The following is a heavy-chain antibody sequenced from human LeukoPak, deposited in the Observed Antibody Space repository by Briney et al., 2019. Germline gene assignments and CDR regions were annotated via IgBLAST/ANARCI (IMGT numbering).Heavy chain of an antibody. V-gene: IGHV3-7*01. CDR1: GFTFSSYW. D-gene: IGHD3-10*01. J-gene: IGHJ4*02. Sequence: GGSLRLSCAASGFTFSSYWMSWVRQAPGKGLEWVASIKQDGSEKYSVDSVKGRITISRDNAKNSLYLQMNSLRAEDTAVYFCARGLWFGDLWGYFDYWGQGTLVTVSS. CDR2: IKQDGSEK. CDR3: ARGLWFGDLWGYFDY.